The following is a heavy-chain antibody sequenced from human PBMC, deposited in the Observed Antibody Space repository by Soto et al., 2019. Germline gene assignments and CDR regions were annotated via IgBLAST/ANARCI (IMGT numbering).Heavy chain of an antibody. V-gene: IGHV3-33*01. CDR3: ARDGTYYYDSSGYYPDFDY. CDR1: GFTFSSYG. D-gene: IGHD3-22*01. J-gene: IGHJ4*02. Sequence: RRLSCAASGFTFSSYGMHWVRQAPGKGLEWVAVIWYDGSNKYYADSVKGRFTISRDNSKNTLYLQMNSLRAEDTAVYYCARDGTYYYDSSGYYPDFDYWGQGTLVTVSS. CDR2: IWYDGSNK.